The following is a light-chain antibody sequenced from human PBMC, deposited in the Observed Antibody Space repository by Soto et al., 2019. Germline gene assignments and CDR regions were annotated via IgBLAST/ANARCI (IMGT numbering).Light chain of an antibody. CDR3: PQYKNYSPT. Sequence: DIQMTQSPSTLSAFVGDRVTITCRASESISSWLAWYQQKPGKAPRLLIHHASSLESGVPSRVSGSGSGTEFTLSIYNLQPEDVAIYYCPQYKNYSPTFGQGTKVEIK. CDR2: HAS. CDR1: ESISSW. V-gene: IGKV1-5*01. J-gene: IGKJ1*01.